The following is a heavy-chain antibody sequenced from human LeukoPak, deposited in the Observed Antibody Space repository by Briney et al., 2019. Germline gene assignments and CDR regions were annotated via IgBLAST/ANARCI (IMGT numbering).Heavy chain of an antibody. V-gene: IGHV1-3*04. D-gene: IGHD2-2*01. J-gene: IGHJ4*02. CDR2: INTGSGNT. CDR3: ARESFGTSRPSEF. CDR1: GYTFTNYA. Sequence: ASVKVSCKASGYTFTNYAMHWVRQVPGQGLEWMGWINTGSGNTKFSQKFQGRVTITRDTSASTAYMELSSLTSEDTAVYYCARESFGTSRPSEFWGQGTLVTVSS.